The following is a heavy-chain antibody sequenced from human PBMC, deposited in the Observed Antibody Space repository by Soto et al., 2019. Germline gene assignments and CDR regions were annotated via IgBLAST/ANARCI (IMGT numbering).Heavy chain of an antibody. CDR1: GFTFSNAW. Sequence: GESLKISCAASGFTFSNAWMNWVRQAPGKGLEWVGRIKSKTDGGTTDYAAPVKGRFTISRDDSKNTLYLQMNSLKTEDTAVYYCTTTVQYYYDSSGYFYFDYWGQGTLVTVSS. CDR2: IKSKTDGGTT. V-gene: IGHV3-15*07. J-gene: IGHJ4*02. CDR3: TTTVQYYYDSSGYFYFDY. D-gene: IGHD3-22*01.